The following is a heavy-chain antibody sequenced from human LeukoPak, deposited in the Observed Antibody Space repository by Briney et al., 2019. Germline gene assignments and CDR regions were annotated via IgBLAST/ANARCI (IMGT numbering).Heavy chain of an antibody. CDR3: ARRLYTVTTFPPVDY. CDR2: IKQDGSEI. V-gene: IGHV3-7*01. D-gene: IGHD4-17*01. Sequence: GGSLRLSCAASGFTFSSYWMSWVRQAPGKGLEWVANIKQDGSEIYYVDSVRGRFTISRDNAKNSLYLQMNSLRAEDTAVYYCARRLYTVTTFPPVDYWGQGTLVTVSS. CDR1: GFTFSSYW. J-gene: IGHJ4*02.